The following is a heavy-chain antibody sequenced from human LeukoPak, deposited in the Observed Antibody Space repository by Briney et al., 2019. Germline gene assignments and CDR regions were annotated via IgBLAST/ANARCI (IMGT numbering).Heavy chain of an antibody. CDR2: ISSSSSYI. V-gene: IGHV3-21*01. D-gene: IGHD2-2*01. Sequence: GGSLRLSCAASGFTFSSYSMNWVRQAPGKGLEWVSSISSSSSYIYYADSVKGRFTISRDNAKNSLYLQMNSLRAEDTAVYYCARTQGGIVVVPAASSPYNWFGPWGQGTLVTVSS. CDR3: ARTQGGIVVVPAASSPYNWFGP. J-gene: IGHJ5*02. CDR1: GFTFSSYS.